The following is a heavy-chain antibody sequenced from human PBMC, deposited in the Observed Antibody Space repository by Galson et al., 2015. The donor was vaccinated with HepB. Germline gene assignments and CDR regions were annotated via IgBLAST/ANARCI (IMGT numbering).Heavy chain of an antibody. D-gene: IGHD3-3*01. Sequence: SLRLSCAASGFIFSDHYMDWFRQAPGKGLEWVARSRNRAKSFTTEYAASVKGRFTLSRDDAKNSLYLQMNSLKTEDTAVYYCARGLADTNYFYYMDVWGEGTTVTVSS. CDR2: SRNRAKSFTT. J-gene: IGHJ6*03. V-gene: IGHV3-72*01. CDR1: GFIFSDHY. CDR3: ARGLADTNYFYYMDV.